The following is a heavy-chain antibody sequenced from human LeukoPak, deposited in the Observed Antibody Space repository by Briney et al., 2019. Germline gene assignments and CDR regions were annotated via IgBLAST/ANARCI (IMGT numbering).Heavy chain of an antibody. Sequence: ASVKVSCKASGYTFTSYGISWVRQAPGQGLEWMGWISAYNGNTNYAQKLQGRVTMTADTSTSTAYMELRNLRSDDTAVYYCARIALLWFGELLESYGWFDPWGQGTLVTVSS. CDR3: ARIALLWFGELLESYGWFDP. D-gene: IGHD3-10*01. CDR1: GYTFTSYG. CDR2: ISAYNGNT. J-gene: IGHJ5*02. V-gene: IGHV1-18*01.